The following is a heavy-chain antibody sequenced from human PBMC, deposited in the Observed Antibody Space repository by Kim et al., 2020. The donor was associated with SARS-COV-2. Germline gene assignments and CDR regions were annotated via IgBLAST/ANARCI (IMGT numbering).Heavy chain of an antibody. CDR1: GGSFSGYY. Sequence: SETLSLTCAVYGGSFSGYYWSWIRQPPGKGLEWIGEINHSGSTNYNPSLKSRVTISVDTSKNQFSLKLSSVTAADTAVYYCARSRGTELGYCSGGSCSASFDYWGQGTLVTVSS. V-gene: IGHV4-34*01. J-gene: IGHJ4*02. D-gene: IGHD2-15*01. CDR2: INHSGST. CDR3: ARSRGTELGYCSGGSCSASFDY.